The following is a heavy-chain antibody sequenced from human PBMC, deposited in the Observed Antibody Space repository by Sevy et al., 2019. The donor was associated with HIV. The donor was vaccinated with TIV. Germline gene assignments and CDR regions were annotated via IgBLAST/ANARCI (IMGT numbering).Heavy chain of an antibody. CDR1: GFTFSDYY. D-gene: IGHD3-3*01. CDR2: ISGSADTK. J-gene: IGHJ6*02. Sequence: GGSLRLSCAASGFTFSDYYMDWVRQAPGKGLEWVSYISGSADTKYYADSVRGRFTISRDNAKKSLYLQMNSLRAEDTAVYYCAKRGGQYDLGMDVWGQGTTVTVSS. CDR3: AKRGGQYDLGMDV. V-gene: IGHV3-11*04.